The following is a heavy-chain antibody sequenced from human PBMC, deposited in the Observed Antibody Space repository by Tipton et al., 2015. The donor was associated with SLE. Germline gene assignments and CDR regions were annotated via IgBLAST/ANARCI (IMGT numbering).Heavy chain of an antibody. V-gene: IGHV3-23*03. J-gene: IGHJ5*02. CDR3: AKAGDIVVVPAAIS. CDR2: IYSGGSST. D-gene: IGHD2-2*01. Sequence: SLRLSCAASGFTFSSYAMSWVRQAPGKGLEWVSVIYSGGSSTYYADSVKGQFTISRDNSKSTLYLQMNSLRAEDTAVYYCAKAGDIVVVPAAISWGQGTLVTVSS. CDR1: GFTFSSYA.